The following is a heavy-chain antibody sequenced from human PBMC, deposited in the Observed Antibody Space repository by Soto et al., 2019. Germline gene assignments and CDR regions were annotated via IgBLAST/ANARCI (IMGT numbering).Heavy chain of an antibody. V-gene: IGHV1-2*02. CDR3: ASGSDLYCSSTSCSLLWFDP. CDR1: GYTFTGYY. J-gene: IGHJ5*02. D-gene: IGHD2-2*01. Sequence: AAVKVSCKASGYTFTGYYMHWVRQAPGQGLEWMGWINPNSGGTNYAQEFQGRVTMTRDTSISTAYMELSRLRSDDTAVYYCASGSDLYCSSTSCSLLWFDPWGQGTRVTVFS. CDR2: INPNSGGT.